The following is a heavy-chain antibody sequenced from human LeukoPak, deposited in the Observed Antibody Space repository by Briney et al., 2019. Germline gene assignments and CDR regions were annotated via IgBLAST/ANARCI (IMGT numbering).Heavy chain of an antibody. J-gene: IGHJ4*02. CDR2: IRYDGSNK. Sequence: SGGSLRLSCAASGFTFSSYGMHWVRQAPGKGLEWVAFIRYDGSNKYYADSVKGRFTISRDNSKNTLYLQMNSLRAEDTAVYYCAKDRGYDKYYSDYWGQGTLVTVSS. V-gene: IGHV3-30*02. D-gene: IGHD5-12*01. CDR1: GFTFSSYG. CDR3: AKDRGYDKYYSDY.